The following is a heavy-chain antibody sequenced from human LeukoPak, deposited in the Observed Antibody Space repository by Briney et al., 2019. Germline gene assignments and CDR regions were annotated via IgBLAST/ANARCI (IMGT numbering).Heavy chain of an antibody. CDR2: IYTSGST. J-gene: IGHJ6*03. D-gene: IGHD2-2*01. V-gene: IGHV4-4*07. CDR3: ARMGYCSSTSCPKSSPYYYYYMDV. Sequence: PSETLSLTCTVSGGSISSYYWSWIRQPAGKGLEWIGRIYTSGSTNYNPSLKSRVTMSVDTSKNQFSLKLSSVTAADTAVYYCARMGYCSSTSCPKSSPYYYYYMDVWSKGTTVTVSS. CDR1: GGSISSYY.